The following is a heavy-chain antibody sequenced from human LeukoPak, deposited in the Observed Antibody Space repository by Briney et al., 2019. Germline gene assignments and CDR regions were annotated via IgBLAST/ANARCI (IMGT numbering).Heavy chain of an antibody. J-gene: IGHJ4*02. D-gene: IGHD3-3*01. Sequence: PSETLSLTCTVSGGSISSYYWSWIRQPPGKGLEWIGYMYYSGSTNYNPSLKSRVTISVDTSKNQFSLKLSSVTAADTAVYYCARSYDFWSGYYSRIGFDYWGQGTLVTVSS. CDR1: GGSISSYY. CDR2: MYYSGST. CDR3: ARSYDFWSGYYSRIGFDY. V-gene: IGHV4-59*01.